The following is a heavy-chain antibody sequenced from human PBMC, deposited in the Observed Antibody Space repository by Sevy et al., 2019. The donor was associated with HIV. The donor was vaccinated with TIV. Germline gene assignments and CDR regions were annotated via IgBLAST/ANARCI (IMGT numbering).Heavy chain of an antibody. V-gene: IGHV3-49*03. CDR2: IRRRAFGGQN. J-gene: IGHJ4*02. Sequence: GGSLRLSCTASGFTFGDYAVGWFRQAPGKGLEWVSFIRRRAFGGQNEYAASVKGRFTISKDDSQSTAYLQMYSLKTEHTAVYYCTRAEQYEYDSTSYYDYFDYWGQGTLVTVSS. CDR1: GFTFGDYA. CDR3: TRAEQYEYDSTSYYDYFDY. D-gene: IGHD3-22*01.